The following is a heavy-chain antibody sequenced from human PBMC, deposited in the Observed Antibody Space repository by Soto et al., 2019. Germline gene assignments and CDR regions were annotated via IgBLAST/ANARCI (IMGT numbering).Heavy chain of an antibody. D-gene: IGHD6-13*01. CDR3: ARDPRPIAAAGRGYFDY. J-gene: IGHJ4*02. CDR1: GYTFTSYY. Sequence: SVKVSCKASGYTFTSYYMHWVRQAPGQGLEWMGIINPSGGSASYAQNFQGRVTMTRDTSTSTVYMELSSLRSEDTAVYYCARDPRPIAAAGRGYFDYWGQGTLVTVSS. V-gene: IGHV1-46*01. CDR2: INPSGGSA.